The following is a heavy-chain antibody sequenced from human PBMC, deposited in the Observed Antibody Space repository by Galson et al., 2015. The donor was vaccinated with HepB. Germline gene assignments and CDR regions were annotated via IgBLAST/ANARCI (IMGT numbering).Heavy chain of an antibody. CDR2: ISGSGGST. Sequence: SLRLSCAASGFTFSSYAMSWVRQAPGKGLEWVSAISGSGGSTYYADSVKGRFTISRDNSKDTLYLQMNSLRAEDTAVYYCAKGPYDSSGYYYSHAFDIWGQGTMVTVSS. J-gene: IGHJ3*02. CDR1: GFTFSSYA. D-gene: IGHD3-22*01. V-gene: IGHV3-23*01. CDR3: AKGPYDSSGYYYSHAFDI.